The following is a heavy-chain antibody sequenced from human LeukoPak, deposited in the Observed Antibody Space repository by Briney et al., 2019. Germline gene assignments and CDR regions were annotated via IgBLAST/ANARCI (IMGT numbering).Heavy chain of an antibody. D-gene: IGHD3-9*01. CDR2: INPSGGST. J-gene: IGHJ4*02. Sequence: ASVKVSCKASGYTFTSYYMHWVRQAPGQGLEWMGIINPSGGSTSYAQKFQGRVTMTRDMSTSTVYMELSSLRSEDTAVYYCAREFDYDILTGYTTDYWGQGTLVTVSS. CDR3: AREFDYDILTGYTTDY. CDR1: GYTFTSYY. V-gene: IGHV1-46*01.